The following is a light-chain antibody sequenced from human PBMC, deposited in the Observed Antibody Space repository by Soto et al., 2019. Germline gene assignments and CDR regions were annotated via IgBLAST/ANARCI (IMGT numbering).Light chain of an antibody. V-gene: IGLV2-8*01. J-gene: IGLJ2*01. CDR2: EVN. CDR3: SSYAGSNNFKV. Sequence: QSALTQPPSASGSPGQSVTISCTGTSSDVGNYNYVSWYQQRPGKAPKLMIYEVNKRPSGVPDRFSGSKSGNTASLTVSGLQAEDEADYYCSSYAGSNNFKVFGGGTKLTVL. CDR1: SSDVGNYNY.